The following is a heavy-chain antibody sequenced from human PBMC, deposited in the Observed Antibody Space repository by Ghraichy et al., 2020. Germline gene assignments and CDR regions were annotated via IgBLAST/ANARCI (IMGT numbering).Heavy chain of an antibody. CDR1: GFTFSSYW. CDR3: ARDRAAGGRFDP. D-gene: IGHD6-13*01. Sequence: LNISCAASGFTFSSYWMSWVRQAPGKGLEWVANIKQDGSEKYYVDSVKGRFTISRDNAKNSLYLQMNSLRAEDTAVYYCARDRAAGGRFDPWGQGTLVTVSS. CDR2: IKQDGSEK. J-gene: IGHJ5*02. V-gene: IGHV3-7*03.